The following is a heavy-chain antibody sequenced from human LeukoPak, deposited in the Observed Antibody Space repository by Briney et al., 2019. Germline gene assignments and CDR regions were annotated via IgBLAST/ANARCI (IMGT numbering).Heavy chain of an antibody. CDR1: GYTFTSYA. D-gene: IGHD3-16*01. CDR3: AREFGGYYFDY. Sequence: GASVKVSCKASGYTFTSYAMHWVRQAPGQRLEWMGWINAGNGNTKYSQKFQGRVTITRDTSASTAYMELRSLRSDDTAVYYCAREFGGYYFDYWGQGTLVTVSS. V-gene: IGHV1-3*01. J-gene: IGHJ4*02. CDR2: INAGNGNT.